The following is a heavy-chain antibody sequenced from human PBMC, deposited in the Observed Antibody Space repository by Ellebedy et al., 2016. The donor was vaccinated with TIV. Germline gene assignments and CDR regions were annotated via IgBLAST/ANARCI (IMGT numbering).Heavy chain of an antibody. V-gene: IGHV4-39*01. CDR3: ARWFGELLYVRWFDA. CDR2: IYDTGST. Sequence: SETLSLTCTVSGDSISRSSSYWGWIRQSPQTGLEWIGSIYDTGSTFYNPSLKSRVTISVDTSTSQFSLRLTSVTAADTAVYYCARWFGELLYVRWFDAWGQGTLVTVSS. CDR1: GDSISRSSSY. J-gene: IGHJ5*02. D-gene: IGHD3-10*01.